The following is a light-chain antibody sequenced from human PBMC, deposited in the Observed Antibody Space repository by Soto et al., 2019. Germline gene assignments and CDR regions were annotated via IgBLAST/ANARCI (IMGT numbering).Light chain of an antibody. V-gene: IGLV1-40*01. CDR1: SSNIGAGYD. Sequence: QSVLTQPPSVSGAPGQTITISCTGSSSNIGAGYDVHWYQQLAGKAPKLMIYEINKRPSGVPDRFSGSKSGNTASLTVSGLQAEDEADYYCSSFAGSNNFPYVFGTGTKVTVL. J-gene: IGLJ1*01. CDR3: SSFAGSNNFPYV. CDR2: EIN.